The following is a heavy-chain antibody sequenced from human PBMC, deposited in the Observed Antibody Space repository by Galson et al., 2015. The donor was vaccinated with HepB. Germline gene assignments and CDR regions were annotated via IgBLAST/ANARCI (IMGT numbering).Heavy chain of an antibody. V-gene: IGHV1-3*01. CDR1: GYTFTSYA. CDR2: INAGNGNT. J-gene: IGHJ4*02. CDR3: ARDGLGLYSNYGRPLGY. D-gene: IGHD4-11*01. Sequence: SVKVSCKASGYTFTSYAMHWVRQAPGQRLEWMGWINAGNGNTKYSQKFQGRVTITRDTSASTAYMELSSLRSEDTAVYYCARDGLGLYSNYGRPLGYWGQGTLVTVSS.